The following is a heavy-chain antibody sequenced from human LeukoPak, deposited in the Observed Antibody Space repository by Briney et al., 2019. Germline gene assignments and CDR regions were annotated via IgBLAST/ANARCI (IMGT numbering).Heavy chain of an antibody. CDR2: IYYSGST. CDR1: GGSISSYY. D-gene: IGHD3-22*01. CDR3: ARVESRVVDTNAFDI. Sequence: PSETLSLTCTVSGGSISSYYWSWIRQPPGKGLEWIGYIYYSGSTNYNPSLKSRVTISVDTSKNQFSLKLSSVTAADTAVYYCARVESRVVDTNAFDIWGQGTMVTVSS. J-gene: IGHJ3*02. V-gene: IGHV4-59*01.